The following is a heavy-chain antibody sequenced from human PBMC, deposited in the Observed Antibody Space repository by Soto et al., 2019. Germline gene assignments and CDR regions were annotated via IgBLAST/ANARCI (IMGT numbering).Heavy chain of an antibody. CDR3: ARDLTRGNILTAYLFLGGGNEN. Sequence: EMQLVESGGGLVQPGGSLRLSCVASGFTFNHYWLSWVRQAPGKGLEWVASIKQDGSEENYVDSVKGRFAISRDNAKNSLYLKMERLRSDDTALYYCARDLTRGNILTAYLFLGGGNENWGQGTLVTVSP. CDR1: GFTFNHYW. J-gene: IGHJ4*02. V-gene: IGHV3-7*01. CDR2: IKQDGSEE. D-gene: IGHD3-9*01.